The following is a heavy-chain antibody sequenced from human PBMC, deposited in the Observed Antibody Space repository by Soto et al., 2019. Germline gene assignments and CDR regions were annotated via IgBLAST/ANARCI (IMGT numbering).Heavy chain of an antibody. CDR1: GGSITSGGYC. V-gene: IGHV4-31*03. D-gene: IGHD3-10*01. Sequence: QVQLQESGPGLVKPSQTLSLTCTVSGGSITSGGYCWTWIRQHPVKGLEWMGHIYYSGSTSYNPSLKNRVTISIDTSKNQFSLKLTSVNAADTAVYYCARDGDYYGSGSPPLLSRWGQGTLVTVSS. CDR2: IYYSGST. CDR3: ARDGDYYGSGSPPLLSR. J-gene: IGHJ4*02.